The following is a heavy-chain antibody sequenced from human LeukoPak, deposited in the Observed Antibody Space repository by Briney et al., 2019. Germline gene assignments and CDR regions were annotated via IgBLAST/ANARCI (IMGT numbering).Heavy chain of an antibody. CDR3: ARELPREVTLDY. V-gene: IGHV3-74*01. CDR2: INNGGSDM. J-gene: IGHJ4*01. D-gene: IGHD2-21*02. CDR1: GFTVSSNY. Sequence: PGGSLRLSCAASGFTVSSNYMSWVRQAPGKGLVWVSRINNGGSDMSYADSVKGRFTISRDDAKNTLYLQMKSLRAEDTAVYYCARELPREVTLDYWGQGTPVTVSS.